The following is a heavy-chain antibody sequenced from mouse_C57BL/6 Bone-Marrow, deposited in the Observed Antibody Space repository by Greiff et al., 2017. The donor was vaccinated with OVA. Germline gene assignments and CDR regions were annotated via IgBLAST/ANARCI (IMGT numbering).Heavy chain of an antibody. CDR2: IYPGDGDT. D-gene: IGHD2-1*01. Sequence: VQLQQSGPELVKPGASVKISCKASGYAFSSSWMNWVKQRPGKGLEWIGRIYPGDGDTNYNGKFKGKATLTADKSSSTAYMQLSSLASEDSAVYFCYLYYGNYFDYWDQGTPLAVSS. V-gene: IGHV1-82*01. J-gene: IGHJ2*01. CDR3: YLYYGNYFDY. CDR1: GYAFSSSW.